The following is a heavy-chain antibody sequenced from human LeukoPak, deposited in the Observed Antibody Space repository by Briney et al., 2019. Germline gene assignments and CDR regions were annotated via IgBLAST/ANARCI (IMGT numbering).Heavy chain of an antibody. CDR3: ARALPDFFVI. CDR2: IWYDGSNK. V-gene: IGHV3-33*08. J-gene: IGHJ3*02. D-gene: IGHD3-3*01. CDR1: GFTFSSHA. Sequence: PGGSLRLSCSAAGFTFSSHAMHWVRQAPGKGLEWVAVIWYDGSNKYYADSVKGRFTISRDNSKNTLYLQMNSLRAEDTAVYYCARALPDFFVIGAKGT.